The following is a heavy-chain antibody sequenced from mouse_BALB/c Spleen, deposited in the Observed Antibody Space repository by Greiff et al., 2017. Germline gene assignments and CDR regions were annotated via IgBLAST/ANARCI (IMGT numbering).Heavy chain of an antibody. D-gene: IGHD2-10*02. V-gene: IGHV5-12-1*01. CDR2: ISSGGGST. J-gene: IGHJ2*01. CDR3: ASQEEGYGNFYFDY. Sequence: EVQRVESGGGLVKPGGSLKLSCAASGFAFSSYDMSWVRQTPEKRLEWVAYISSGGGSTYYPDTVKGRFTISRDNAKNTLYLQMSSLKSEDTAMYYCASQEEGYGNFYFDYWGQGTTLTVSS. CDR1: GFAFSSYD.